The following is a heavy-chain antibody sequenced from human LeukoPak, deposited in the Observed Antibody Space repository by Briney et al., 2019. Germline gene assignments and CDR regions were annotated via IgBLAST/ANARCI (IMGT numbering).Heavy chain of an antibody. CDR3: ARATQYSGDFRGPEYFQH. J-gene: IGHJ1*01. Sequence: SETLSLTCTVSGYSISSGYYWGWIRQPPGKGLEWIGSIYKTGSTYYNPSLQGRVTISRDTSKIQFSLKLSSVTAADTAVYYCARATQYSGDFRGPEYFQHWSQGTLVTVSS. V-gene: IGHV4-38-2*02. D-gene: IGHD1-26*01. CDR1: GYSISSGYY. CDR2: IYKTGST.